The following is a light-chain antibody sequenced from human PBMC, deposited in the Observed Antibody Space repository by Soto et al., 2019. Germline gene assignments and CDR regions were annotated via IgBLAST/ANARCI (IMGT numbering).Light chain of an antibody. CDR1: QSVSSN. CDR3: QQYNNGPPDT. CDR2: GAS. J-gene: IGKJ2*01. Sequence: EIVMTQSPATLSVSPGERATLSCRASQSVSSNLAWYQQKPGQAPRLLIYGASTRATGIPARFSGSGSGTEFTLTISSLQSDDFAFYYCQQYNNGPPDTFGQGTKLEIK. V-gene: IGKV3-15*01.